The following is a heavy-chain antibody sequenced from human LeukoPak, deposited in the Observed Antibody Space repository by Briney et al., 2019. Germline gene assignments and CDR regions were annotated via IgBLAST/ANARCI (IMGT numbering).Heavy chain of an antibody. V-gene: IGHV3-30*18. CDR3: AKDLRLYSSGCLGY. J-gene: IGHJ4*02. CDR1: GFTFSNYA. D-gene: IGHD6-19*01. Sequence: GGSLRLSCAASGFTFSNYAMHWVRQAPGKGLEWVAVISSDGSNKYYTDSVKGRFTISRDNSKNTLYLQMNSLRAEDTAVYYCAKDLRLYSSGCLGYWGQGTLVTVSS. CDR2: ISSDGSNK.